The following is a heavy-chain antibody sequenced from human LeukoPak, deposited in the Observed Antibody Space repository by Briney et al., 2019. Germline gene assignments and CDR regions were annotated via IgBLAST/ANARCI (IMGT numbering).Heavy chain of an antibody. V-gene: IGHV3-11*06. D-gene: IGHD4-17*01. CDR3: ARARGMDDYGDFRIK. J-gene: IGHJ4*02. CDR1: GFTVSSNY. Sequence: PGGSLRLSCAASGFTVSSNYMSWVRQAPGKGLEWVSYISSSSSYTNYADSVKGRFTISRDNAKNSLSLQMNGLRAEDTAVYYCARARGMDDYGDFRIKWGQGTLVTVSS. CDR2: ISSSSSYT.